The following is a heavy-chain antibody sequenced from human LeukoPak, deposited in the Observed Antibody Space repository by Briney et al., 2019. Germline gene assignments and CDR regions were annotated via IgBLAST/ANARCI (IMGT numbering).Heavy chain of an antibody. J-gene: IGHJ5*02. CDR3: ARVNLRGSNYNWFDP. CDR1: GFTVSSNY. CDR2: IYSGGST. Sequence: GGSLRLSCAASGFTVSSNYMSWVRQAPGKGLEWVSVIYSGGSTYYADSVKGRFTISRDNSKNTLYLQMNSLRAEDTAVYYCARVNLRGSNYNWFDPWGQGTLVTVAS. V-gene: IGHV3-66*01. D-gene: IGHD1-26*01.